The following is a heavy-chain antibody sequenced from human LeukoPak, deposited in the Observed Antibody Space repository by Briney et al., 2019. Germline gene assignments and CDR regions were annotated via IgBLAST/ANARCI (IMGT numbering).Heavy chain of an antibody. Sequence: GGSLRLSCAASGFTFSDFGMHWVRQAPGKGLESVAVISHDGNSKYSADSVKGRFTISRDNSKNTLYLQMNSLRAEDTAVYYCAKDLGDHPASSDYWGQGTLITVSS. J-gene: IGHJ4*02. D-gene: IGHD6-6*01. CDR3: AKDLGDHPASSDY. CDR2: ISHDGNSK. V-gene: IGHV3-30*18. CDR1: GFTFSDFG.